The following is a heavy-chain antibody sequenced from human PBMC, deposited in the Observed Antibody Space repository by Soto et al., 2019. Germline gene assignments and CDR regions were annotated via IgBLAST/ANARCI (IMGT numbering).Heavy chain of an antibody. CDR3: TRGDLSWGVFIDYYGMDV. CDR1: GFTFSASA. Sequence: HPGGSLRLSCATSGFTFSASAVHWVRQGPGKGLEWVGRIRSRAQSFATAYSASVEGRFTISRDDSRKPAYLQMNSLKTEDTAVYYCTRGDLSWGVFIDYYGMDVWGQGTTVTVSS. D-gene: IGHD3-3*01. CDR2: IRSRAQSFAT. J-gene: IGHJ6*02. V-gene: IGHV3-73*01.